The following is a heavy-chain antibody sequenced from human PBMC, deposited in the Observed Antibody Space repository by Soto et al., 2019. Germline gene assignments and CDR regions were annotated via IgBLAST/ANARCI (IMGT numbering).Heavy chain of an antibody. J-gene: IGHJ3*02. V-gene: IGHV3-30*18. CDR2: ISYDGSNK. Sequence: QVQLVESGGGVVQPGRSLRLSCAASGFTFSSYGMHWVRQAPGKGLEWVAVISYDGSNKYYADSVKGRFTISRDNSKNTLYLQMNSLRAEDTAVYYCAKGLLVATRGAFDIWGQGTMVTVSS. D-gene: IGHD5-12*01. CDR1: GFTFSSYG. CDR3: AKGLLVATRGAFDI.